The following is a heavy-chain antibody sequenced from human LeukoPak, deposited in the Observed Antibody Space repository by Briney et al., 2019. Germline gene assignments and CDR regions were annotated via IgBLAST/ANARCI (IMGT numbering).Heavy chain of an antibody. J-gene: IGHJ4*02. Sequence: GVSVKVSCKASGFTFTRSAVQWVRRARGQRLEWIGWIVTGSGNTNYAQKFQERVTITRDMSTSTAYMELSSLRSEDTAVYYCASDDDFYSGHYSFDYWGLGTLVTVSS. CDR3: ASDDDFYSGHYSFDY. V-gene: IGHV1-58*01. D-gene: IGHD3-3*01. CDR1: GFTFTRSA. CDR2: IVTGSGNT.